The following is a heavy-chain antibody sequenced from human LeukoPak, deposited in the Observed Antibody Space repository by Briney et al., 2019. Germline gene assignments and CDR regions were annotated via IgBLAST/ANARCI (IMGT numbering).Heavy chain of an antibody. CDR1: GYTLTELS. J-gene: IGHJ4*02. V-gene: IGHV1-24*01. D-gene: IGHD3-10*01. CDR2: FDPEDGET. Sequence: ASVKVSCKVSGYTLTELSMHWVREAPGKGLEWMGGFDPEDGETIYAQKFQGRVTMTEDTSTDTAYMELSSLRSEDTAVYYCATGLWFGESHFDYWGQGTLVTVSS. CDR3: ATGLWFGESHFDY.